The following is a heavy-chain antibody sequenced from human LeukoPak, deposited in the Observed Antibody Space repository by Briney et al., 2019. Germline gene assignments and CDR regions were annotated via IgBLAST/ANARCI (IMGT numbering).Heavy chain of an antibody. CDR3: AKGPNCSTTSCYTVGLIDY. D-gene: IGHD2-2*02. CDR1: GFTFSSYA. Sequence: GGSLRLSCTASGFTFSSYAMTWVRQAPGKGLEWVSAISGSGGSTYYADSVKGRFTISRDDSKNTLYLQMNSLRAEDTAVYYSAKGPNCSTTSCYTVGLIDYWGQGTLVTVSS. J-gene: IGHJ4*02. V-gene: IGHV3-23*01. CDR2: ISGSGGST.